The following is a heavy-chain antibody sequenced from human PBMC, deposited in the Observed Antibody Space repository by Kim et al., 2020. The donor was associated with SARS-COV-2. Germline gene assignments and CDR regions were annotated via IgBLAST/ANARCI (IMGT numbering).Heavy chain of an antibody. CDR3: VRGLLRSSGAGDF. J-gene: IGHJ4*02. V-gene: IGHV3-53*01. D-gene: IGHD6-25*01. CDR2: IYSGGTT. CDR1: EFTVSSQF. Sequence: GGSLRLSCAASEFTVSSQFINWVRQAPRKGLEWVAVIYSGGTTYYADSVKGRFTISRDDSKNTLDLQMNSLSVEDTAIYYCVRGLLRSSGAGDFWSRGTLVTVYS.